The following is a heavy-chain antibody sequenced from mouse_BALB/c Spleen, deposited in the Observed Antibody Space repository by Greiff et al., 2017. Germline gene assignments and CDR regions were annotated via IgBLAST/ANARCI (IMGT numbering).Heavy chain of an antibody. Sequence: EVQRVESGGGLVQPGGSRKLSCAASGFTFSSFGMHWVRQAPEKGLEWVAYISSGSSTIYYADTVKGRFTISRDNPKNTLFLQMTSLRSEDTAMYYCARSDGYPAWFAYWGQGTLVTVSA. CDR1: GFTFSSFG. D-gene: IGHD1-2*01. V-gene: IGHV5-17*02. CDR3: ARSDGYPAWFAY. J-gene: IGHJ3*01. CDR2: ISSGSSTI.